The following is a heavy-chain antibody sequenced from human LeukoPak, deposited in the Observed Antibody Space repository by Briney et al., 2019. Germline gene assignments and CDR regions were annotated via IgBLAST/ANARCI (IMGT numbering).Heavy chain of an antibody. J-gene: IGHJ4*02. D-gene: IGHD1-26*01. CDR2: ISSIGTTI. V-gene: IGHV3-48*03. CDR1: GFTFSIYE. Sequence: PGGTLRLPCAASGFTFSIYETHWVRQAPGKGLEWVSYISSIGTTIYYADSVKGRFPISRDNAKNSLYLQMNSLRAEETAVYYCAGGERGDYWGQGTLVTASS. CDR3: AGGERGDY.